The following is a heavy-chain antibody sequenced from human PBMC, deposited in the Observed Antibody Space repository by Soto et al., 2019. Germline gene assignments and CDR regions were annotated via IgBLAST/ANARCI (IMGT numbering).Heavy chain of an antibody. V-gene: IGHV1-69*01. J-gene: IGHJ3*02. CDR3: ARSSSSGWYGGAFDI. CDR1: GGTFSSYA. D-gene: IGHD6-19*01. Sequence: QVQLVQSGAEVKKPGSAVKVSCKASGGTFSSYAISWVRQAPGQGLEWMGGIIPIFGTANYAQKVQGRVTITADESTSTAYMERSSLRSEDTAVYYCARSSSSGWYGGAFDIWGQGTMVTVSS. CDR2: IIPIFGTA.